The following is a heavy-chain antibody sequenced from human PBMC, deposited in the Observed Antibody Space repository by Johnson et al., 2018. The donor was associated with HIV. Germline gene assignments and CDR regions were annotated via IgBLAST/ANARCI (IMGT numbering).Heavy chain of an antibody. CDR1: GFSFSGYW. Sequence: VQLVESGGGVVQPGRSLRLSCAASGFSFSGYWMHWVRQAPGKGLVWFSRINSDGSSTNYADSVKGRFSISRDNAENTLYLQMHSLRAEDTAVYYCSSGYSSSLDAFDIWGQGTMVTVSS. CDR2: INSDGSST. CDR3: SSGYSSSLDAFDI. J-gene: IGHJ3*02. V-gene: IGHV3-74*01. D-gene: IGHD6-13*01.